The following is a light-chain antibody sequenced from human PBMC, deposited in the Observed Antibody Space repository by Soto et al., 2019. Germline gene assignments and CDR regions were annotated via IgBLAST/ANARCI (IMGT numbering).Light chain of an antibody. J-gene: IGKJ5*01. Sequence: LAPGEGVTLSCRASQGIGDTLAWYQHKPGQTPRLLIYGASTRATGIPARFSGSGSGTEFTLTISSLQSGDFAVYYCQHRSSWPVSFGQGTRLEIK. CDR1: QGIGDT. CDR2: GAS. CDR3: QHRSSWPVS. V-gene: IGKV3-15*01.